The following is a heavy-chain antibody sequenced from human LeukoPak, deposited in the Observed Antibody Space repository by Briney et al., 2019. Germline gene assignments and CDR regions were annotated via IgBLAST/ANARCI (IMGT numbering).Heavy chain of an antibody. CDR3: ARDFTVVVPAAVSWFDP. V-gene: IGHV3-48*01. J-gene: IGHJ5*02. Sequence: GGSLRLSCAASGFTFSSYSMNWVRQAPGKGLEWVSYISSSSSTIYYADSVKGRFTISRDNAKNSLYLQMNSLRAEDTAVYYCARDFTVVVPAAVSWFDPWGQGTLVTVSS. D-gene: IGHD2-2*01. CDR2: ISSSSSTI. CDR1: GFTFSSYS.